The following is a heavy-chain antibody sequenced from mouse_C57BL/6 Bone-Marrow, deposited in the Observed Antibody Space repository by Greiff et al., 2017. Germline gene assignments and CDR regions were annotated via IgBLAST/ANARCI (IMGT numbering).Heavy chain of an antibody. Sequence: EVKLQQSGGGLVQPGGSLKLSCAASGFTFSDYYMYWVRQTPEKRLEWVAYISNGGGSTYYPDTVKGRFTISRDNAKNTLYLQMSRLKSEDTAMYYCSRVAYYSNYNYAMDYWGQGTSVTVSS. D-gene: IGHD2-5*01. CDR2: ISNGGGST. J-gene: IGHJ4*01. CDR3: SRVAYYSNYNYAMDY. V-gene: IGHV5-12*01. CDR1: GFTFSDYY.